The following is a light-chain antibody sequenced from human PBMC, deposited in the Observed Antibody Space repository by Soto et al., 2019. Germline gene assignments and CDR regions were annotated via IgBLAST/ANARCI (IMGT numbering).Light chain of an antibody. CDR3: QQYNSYPWT. Sequence: DVQLTQSPSTLSASVGDRVTITCRASQSVTTWLAWYQQKPGKAPNLLIYLASSLESGAPSRFSGSGSGTQFTLTIDSLQPDDFATYYCQQYNSYPWTFGQGTKVDIK. V-gene: IGKV1-5*03. J-gene: IGKJ1*01. CDR2: LAS. CDR1: QSVTTW.